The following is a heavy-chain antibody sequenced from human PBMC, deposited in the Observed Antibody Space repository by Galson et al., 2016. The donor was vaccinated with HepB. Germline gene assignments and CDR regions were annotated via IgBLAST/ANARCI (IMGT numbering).Heavy chain of an antibody. Sequence: ETLSLTCIVSGGSITNYYWSWLRQPPGKALEWIAYIHGTGTTNYNSSLSSRVTISIDTSKSQFSLKINYLTAADTAVYYCAREGSDGYNYFDYWGRGTLVTLSS. CDR1: GGSITNYY. J-gene: IGHJ4*02. CDR3: AREGSDGYNYFDY. V-gene: IGHV4-59*01. D-gene: IGHD5-24*01. CDR2: IHGTGTT.